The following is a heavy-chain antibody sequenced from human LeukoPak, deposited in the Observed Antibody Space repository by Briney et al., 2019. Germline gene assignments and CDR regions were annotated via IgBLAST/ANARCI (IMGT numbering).Heavy chain of an antibody. J-gene: IGHJ4*02. CDR1: GYTFSNYY. CDR2: INPSGGSR. Sequence: ASVKVSCKASGYTFSNYYIHWVRQAPGQGLEWMGIINPSGGSRSYAQKFQGRITMTTDTSTSTGYMELRSLRSDDTAVYYCARDLKMGYSSGRYSWGTGSSNDYWGQGTLVTVSS. CDR3: ARDLKMGYSSGRYSWGTGSSNDY. D-gene: IGHD6-19*01. V-gene: IGHV1-46*01.